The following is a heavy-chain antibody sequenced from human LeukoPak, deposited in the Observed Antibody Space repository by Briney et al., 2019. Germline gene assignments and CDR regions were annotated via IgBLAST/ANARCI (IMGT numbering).Heavy chain of an antibody. CDR3: ARLPRSRYYYDSSGYYFDY. D-gene: IGHD3-22*01. J-gene: IGHJ4*02. CDR2: IYYSGST. CDR1: GGSISSSSYY. Sequence: PSETLSLTCTVSGGSISSSSYYWSWIRQPPGKGLEWIGYIYYSGSTNYNPSLKSRVTISVDTSKNQFSLKLSSVTAADTAVYYCARLPRSRYYYDSSGYYFDYWGQRTLVTVSS. V-gene: IGHV4-61*01.